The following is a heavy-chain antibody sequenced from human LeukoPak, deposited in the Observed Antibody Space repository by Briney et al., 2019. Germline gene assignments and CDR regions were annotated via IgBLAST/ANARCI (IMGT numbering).Heavy chain of an antibody. CDR1: GYSISSGYY. D-gene: IGHD6-6*01. Sequence: SETLSLTCTVSGYSISSGYYWGWIRQPPGKGLEWIGSIYHSGSTYYNPSLKSRVTISVDTSKNQFSLKLSSVTAADTAVYYCARAWSIAARPSFDYWGQGTLVTVSS. CDR2: IYHSGST. J-gene: IGHJ4*02. CDR3: ARAWSIAARPSFDY. V-gene: IGHV4-38-2*02.